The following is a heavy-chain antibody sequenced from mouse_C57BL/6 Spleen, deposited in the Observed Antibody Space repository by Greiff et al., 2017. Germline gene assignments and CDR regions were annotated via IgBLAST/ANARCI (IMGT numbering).Heavy chain of an antibody. CDR3: ATLTGPYAMGY. D-gene: IGHD4-1*01. CDR1: GYTFTSYW. Sequence: QVQLQQPGAELVKPGASVKVSCKASGYTFTSYWMHWVKQRPGQGLEWIGRIHPSDSDTNYNQKFKGKATLTVDKSSSTAYMQLSSLTSEDSAVYYCATLTGPYAMGYWGQGTSVTVSS. CDR2: IHPSDSDT. J-gene: IGHJ4*01. V-gene: IGHV1-74*01.